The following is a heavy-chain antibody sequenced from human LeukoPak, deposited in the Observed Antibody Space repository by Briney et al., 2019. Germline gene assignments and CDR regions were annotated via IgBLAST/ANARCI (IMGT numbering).Heavy chain of an antibody. V-gene: IGHV3-7*01. J-gene: IGHJ4*01. CDR1: GFAFSLYW. D-gene: IGHD3-22*01. Sequence: GGSLRLSCAASGFAFSLYWMTWVRQAPGRGLEWVANINPDGTKTSYADFVEGRFSISRDNAKNLLYLQMRSLRAGDTAVYYCANSPMILDGHYWGHGTLVTVSS. CDR2: INPDGTKT. CDR3: ANSPMILDGHY.